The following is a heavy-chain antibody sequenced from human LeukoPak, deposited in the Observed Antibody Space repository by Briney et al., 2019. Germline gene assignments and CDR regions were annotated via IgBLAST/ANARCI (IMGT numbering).Heavy chain of an antibody. Sequence: ASVEVSCKASGYTFTSYYMHWVRQAPGQGLEWMGIINPSGGSTSYAQKFQGRVTMTRDTSTSTVYMELSSLRSEDTAVYYCARDIVVVPAAIGAYGMDVWGQGTTVTVSS. D-gene: IGHD2-2*01. V-gene: IGHV1-46*01. CDR3: ARDIVVVPAAIGAYGMDV. CDR2: INPSGGST. CDR1: GYTFTSYY. J-gene: IGHJ6*02.